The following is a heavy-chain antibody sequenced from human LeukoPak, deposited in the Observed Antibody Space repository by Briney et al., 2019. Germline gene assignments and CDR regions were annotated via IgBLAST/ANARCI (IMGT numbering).Heavy chain of an antibody. V-gene: IGHV1-2*02. D-gene: IGHD3/OR15-3a*01. J-gene: IGHJ4*02. Sequence: ASVKVSCKASGYTFTGYYMHWVRQAPGQGLEWMGWINPNSGGTNYAQKFQGRVTMTRDTSISTAYMELSRLRSDDTAVYYCARDRSWSGYVLYYFDYWGQGTLVTVSS. CDR1: GYTFTGYY. CDR3: ARDRSWSGYVLYYFDY. CDR2: INPNSGGT.